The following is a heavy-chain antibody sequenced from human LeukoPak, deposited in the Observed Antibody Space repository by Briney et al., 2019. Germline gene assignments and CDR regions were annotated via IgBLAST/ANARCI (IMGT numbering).Heavy chain of an antibody. J-gene: IGHJ4*02. CDR3: ARGLKYGTVDY. CDR2: IYYSGST. D-gene: IGHD4-17*01. CDR1: GGSISSYY. Sequence: TSETLSLTCTVSGGSISSYYWSWIRQPPGKGLEWIGYIYYSGSTYYNPSLKSRVTISVDTSKNQFSLKLSSVTAADTAVYYCARGLKYGTVDYWGQGTLVTVSS. V-gene: IGHV4-59*12.